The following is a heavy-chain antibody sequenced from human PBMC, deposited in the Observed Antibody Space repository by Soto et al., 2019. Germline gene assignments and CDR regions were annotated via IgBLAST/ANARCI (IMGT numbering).Heavy chain of an antibody. Sequence: GGSLRLSCAASGFTFSNAWMNWVRQAPGKGLEWVSAIVSGGTTYYADSVKGRFTIFRDDSTNTLYLQMNNLRAEDTALYYCAKRHTTVATPANYFDYWGQGTLVTVSS. V-gene: IGHV3-53*01. CDR2: IVSGGTT. CDR1: GFTFSNAW. J-gene: IGHJ4*02. CDR3: AKRHTTVATPANYFDY. D-gene: IGHD1-1*01.